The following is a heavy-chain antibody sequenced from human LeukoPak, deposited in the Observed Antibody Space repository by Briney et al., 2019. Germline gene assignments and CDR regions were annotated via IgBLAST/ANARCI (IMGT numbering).Heavy chain of an antibody. CDR2: INPNSGGT. D-gene: IGHD3-9*01. CDR1: GYTFTGYY. CDR3: ARGPLTGYSDDAFDI. J-gene: IGHJ3*02. Sequence: ASVKVSCKASGYTFTGYYVHWVRQAPGQGLEWMGWINPNSGGTNYAQKFQGWVTMTRDTSISTAYMELSRLRSDDTAVYYCARGPLTGYSDDAFDIWGQGTMVTVSS. V-gene: IGHV1-2*04.